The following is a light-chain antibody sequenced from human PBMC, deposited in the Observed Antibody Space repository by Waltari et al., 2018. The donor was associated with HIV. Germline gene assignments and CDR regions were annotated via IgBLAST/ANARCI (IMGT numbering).Light chain of an antibody. CDR2: RNN. V-gene: IGLV1-47*01. J-gene: IGLJ2*01. CDR3: AAWDDSLSVV. Sequence: QSVLTQPPSASGTPGQRVPISCSGSSSNIGKNYVSWYQQLPGAAPKLLIYRNNQRPSGVPDRFSGSKSGTSASLAISGLRSEDEADYYCAAWDDSLSVVFGGGTKLTVL. CDR1: SSNIGKNY.